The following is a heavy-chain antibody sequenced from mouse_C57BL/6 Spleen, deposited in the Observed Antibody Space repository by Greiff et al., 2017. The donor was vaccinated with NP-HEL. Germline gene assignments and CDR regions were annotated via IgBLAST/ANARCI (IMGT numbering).Heavy chain of an antibody. D-gene: IGHD3-2*02. CDR3: ARSRAQAGASYYAMDY. CDR1: GYTFTSYG. CDR2: IYPRSGNT. V-gene: IGHV1-81*01. J-gene: IGHJ4*01. Sequence: VQLQQSGAELARPGASVKLSCKASGYTFTSYGISWVKQRTGQGLEWIGEIYPRSGNTYYNEKFKGKATLTADKSSSTAYMELRSLTSEDSAVYFCARSRAQAGASYYAMDYWGQGTSVTVSS.